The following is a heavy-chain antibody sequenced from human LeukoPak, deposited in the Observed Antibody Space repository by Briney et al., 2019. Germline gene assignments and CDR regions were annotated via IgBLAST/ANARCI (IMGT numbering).Heavy chain of an antibody. V-gene: IGHV3-33*01. CDR1: GFTFSSYV. D-gene: IGHD6-13*01. Sequence: QPGRSLRLSCAASGFTFSSYVMHWVRQASGKGLEWVAVIWYDGSNKYYADSVKGRFTISRDNSKNTLYLQMNSLRAEDTAVYYCARDTAAAAGYNWFDPWGQGTLVTVSS. J-gene: IGHJ5*02. CDR2: IWYDGSNK. CDR3: ARDTAAAAGYNWFDP.